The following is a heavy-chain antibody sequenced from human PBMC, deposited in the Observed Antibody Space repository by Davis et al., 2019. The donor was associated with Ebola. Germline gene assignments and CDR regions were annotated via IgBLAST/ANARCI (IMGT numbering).Heavy chain of an antibody. CDR3: AKDLFWWSASDV. D-gene: IGHD2-8*02. J-gene: IGHJ6*02. V-gene: IGHV3-23*01. Sequence: GESLKISCAASGFTFSSYAMSWVRQAPGKGLEWVSGISDVGGATYYADSVKGRFTISRDNYKNTVFLQINSLGADDTAVYYCAKDLFWWSASDVWGQGTTVTVSS. CDR1: GFTFSSYA. CDR2: ISDVGGAT.